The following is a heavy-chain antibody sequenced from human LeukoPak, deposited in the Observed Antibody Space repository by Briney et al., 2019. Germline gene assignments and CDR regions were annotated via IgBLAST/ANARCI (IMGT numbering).Heavy chain of an antibody. CDR3: ARAVVSSGSNGAPSHY. Sequence: VASVKVSCKASGYTFTSYYMHWVRQAPGQGLEWMGIINPSGGSTSYAQKFQGRVTMTRDTSTSTVYMELSSLRSEDTAVYYCARAVVSSGSNGAPSHYWGQGTLVTVSS. CDR2: INPSGGST. J-gene: IGHJ4*02. D-gene: IGHD3-22*01. CDR1: GYTFTSYY. V-gene: IGHV1-46*01.